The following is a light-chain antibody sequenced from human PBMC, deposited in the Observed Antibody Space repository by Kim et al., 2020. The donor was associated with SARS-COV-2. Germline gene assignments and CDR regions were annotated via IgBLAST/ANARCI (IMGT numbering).Light chain of an antibody. J-gene: IGKJ1*01. Sequence: PGERATLSCRGSQSVSGTYLAWYQQKPGQAPRLLIYGASSRATGIPDRFSGSGSGKDFTLTINRLEPEDFAVYYCQQYDSSSRWTFGQGTKVDIK. CDR1: QSVSGTY. CDR2: GAS. CDR3: QQYDSSSRWT. V-gene: IGKV3-20*01.